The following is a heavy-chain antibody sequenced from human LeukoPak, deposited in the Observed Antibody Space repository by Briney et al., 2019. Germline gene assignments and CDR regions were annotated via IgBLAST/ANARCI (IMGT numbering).Heavy chain of an antibody. CDR3: ARGLGPHIVVVPAAIGAFDS. V-gene: IGHV4-4*07. CDR2: IYTSGST. D-gene: IGHD2-2*01. J-gene: IGHJ4*02. Sequence: KPSETLSLTCTVSGGSISSYYWSWIRQPAGKGLEWIGRIYTSGSTNYNPSLKSRVTMSVDTSKNQLSLKLSSVTAADTAVYYCARGLGPHIVVVPAAIGAFDSWGQGTLVTVSS. CDR1: GGSISSYY.